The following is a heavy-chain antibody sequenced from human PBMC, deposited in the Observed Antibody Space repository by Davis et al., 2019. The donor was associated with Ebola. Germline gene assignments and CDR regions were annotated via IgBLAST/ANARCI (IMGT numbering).Heavy chain of an antibody. CDR2: IYSGRT. J-gene: IGHJ5*02. CDR3: ARGHMNVVDL. V-gene: IGHV4-59*11. D-gene: IGHD1-1*01. Sequence: PSETLSLTCTVSGVSISGQYWNWIRQPPGKGLEWIGNIYSGRTNYSPSLKSRVTVSVATSGNQLSLKLTSVTAADTAVYYCARGHMNVVDLWGQGTLVTVSS. CDR1: GVSISGQY.